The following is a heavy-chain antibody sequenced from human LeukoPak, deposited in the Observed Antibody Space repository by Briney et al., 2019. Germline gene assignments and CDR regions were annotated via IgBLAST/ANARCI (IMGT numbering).Heavy chain of an antibody. V-gene: IGHV1-24*01. J-gene: IGHJ4*02. Sequence: GASVKVSCKVSGYTLTELSMHWVRQAPGKGLEWMGGFDPEDGETIYAQKFQGRVTMTRDTSTSTVYMELSSLRSEDTAVYYCARDRDSYGFFDYWGQGTLVTVSS. CDR1: GYTLTELS. CDR2: FDPEDGET. CDR3: ARDRDSYGFFDY. D-gene: IGHD5-18*01.